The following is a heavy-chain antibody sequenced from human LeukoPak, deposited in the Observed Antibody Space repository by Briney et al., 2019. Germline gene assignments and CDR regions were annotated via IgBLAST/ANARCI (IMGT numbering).Heavy chain of an antibody. CDR2: IYYSGST. D-gene: IGHD3-3*01. J-gene: IGHJ3*02. Sequence: PSETLSLTCTVSGGSISSYYWSWIRQPPGKGLEWFGYIYYSGSTNYNPSLKSRVTISVDTSKNQFSLKLSSVTAADTAVYYCARYHYDFWSGSPPTTFDIWGQGTMVTVSS. CDR3: ARYHYDFWSGSPPTTFDI. V-gene: IGHV4-59*01. CDR1: GGSISSYY.